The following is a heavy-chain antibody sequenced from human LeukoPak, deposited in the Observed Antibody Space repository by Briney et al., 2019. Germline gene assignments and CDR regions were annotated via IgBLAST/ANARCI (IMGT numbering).Heavy chain of an antibody. Sequence: PSETLSLTCTVSGGPFTTYYWSWIRQPPGKGLEWIGYIYYSGSTNYNPSLKSRVTISVDTSKNQFSLKLSSVTAADTAVYYCARSRRDSLLWFGELRFDYWGQGTLVTVSS. CDR3: ARSRRDSLLWFGELRFDY. D-gene: IGHD3-10*01. CDR2: IYYSGST. V-gene: IGHV4-59*01. CDR1: GGPFTTYY. J-gene: IGHJ4*02.